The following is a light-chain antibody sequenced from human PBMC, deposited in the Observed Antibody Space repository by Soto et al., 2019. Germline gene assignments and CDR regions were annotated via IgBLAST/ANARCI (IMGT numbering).Light chain of an antibody. CDR3: QQYGSSPPMYT. CDR1: QSVNSRF. CDR2: GAS. J-gene: IGKJ2*01. V-gene: IGKV3-20*01. Sequence: EIVLTQSPGTLSLSPGERATLSCRASQSVNSRFLAWYQQKPGQAPRLLMYGASTMATGIPDRFSGSGSGADFTLTISRLAHEDFAVYYWQQYGSSPPMYTFGQGTKLEIK.